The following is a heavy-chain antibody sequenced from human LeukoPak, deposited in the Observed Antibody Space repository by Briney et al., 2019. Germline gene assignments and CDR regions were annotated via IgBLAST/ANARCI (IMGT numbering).Heavy chain of an antibody. Sequence: PGGSLRLSCAASGFTFSSYAMHWVRQAPGKGLEWVAAISYDGNNKYYADSVKGRFTISRDNSKNTLYLQMNSLRAEDTAVYYCARPGWYSSSLDAFDIWGQGTMVTVSS. CDR3: ARPGWYSSSLDAFDI. CDR1: GFTFSSYA. J-gene: IGHJ3*02. D-gene: IGHD6-6*01. CDR2: ISYDGNNK. V-gene: IGHV3-30-3*01.